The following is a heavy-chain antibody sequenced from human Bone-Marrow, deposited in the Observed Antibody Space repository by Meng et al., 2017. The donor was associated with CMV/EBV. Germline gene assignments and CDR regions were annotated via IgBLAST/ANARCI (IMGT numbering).Heavy chain of an antibody. CDR3: AKDYYDSSGYLNDAFDI. Sequence: LTFDDYGMSWVRQAPGKGLEWVSGISGSGGSTYYADSVKGRFTISRDNSKNTLYLQMNSLRAKDTAVYYCAKDYYDSSGYLNDAFDIWGQGTMVTVSS. CDR1: LTFDDYG. J-gene: IGHJ3*02. D-gene: IGHD3-22*01. CDR2: ISGSGGST. V-gene: IGHV3-23*01.